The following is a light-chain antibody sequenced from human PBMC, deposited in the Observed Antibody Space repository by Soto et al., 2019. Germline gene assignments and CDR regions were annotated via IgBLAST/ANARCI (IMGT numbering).Light chain of an antibody. CDR1: SSNIGSNT. V-gene: IGLV1-44*01. CDR2: SNN. CDR3: AAGDDSLNGQV. Sequence: QSVLTQPPSASGTPGQRVTISCSGRSSNIGSNTVNWYQQLPGTAPKLLIYSNNQRPSGVPDRFSGSKSGTSASLAISGIQSEDEADYYCAAGDDSLNGQVFGTGTKVTV. J-gene: IGLJ1*01.